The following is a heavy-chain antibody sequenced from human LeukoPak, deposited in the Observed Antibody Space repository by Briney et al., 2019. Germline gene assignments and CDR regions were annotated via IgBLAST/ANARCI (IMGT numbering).Heavy chain of an antibody. CDR2: INHSGST. CDR3: ARDQWFGELGADI. D-gene: IGHD3-10*01. V-gene: IGHV4-4*02. Sequence: PSGTLSLTCAVSGGSISSSNWWSWVRQPPGKGLEWIGEINHSGSTNYNPSLKSRVTISVDTSKNQFSLKLSSLTAADTAVYYCARDQWFGELGADIWGQGTMVTVSS. J-gene: IGHJ3*02. CDR1: GGSISSSNW.